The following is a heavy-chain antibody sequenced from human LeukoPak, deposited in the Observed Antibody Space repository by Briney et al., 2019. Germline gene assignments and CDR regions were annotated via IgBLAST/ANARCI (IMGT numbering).Heavy chain of an antibody. D-gene: IGHD2-2*03. CDR1: GGSISSYY. J-gene: IGHJ4*02. Sequence: PSETLSLTCTASGGSISSYYWSWIRQPPGKGLEWIGYIYYSGSTNYNPSLKSRVTISVDTSKNQFSLKLSSVTAADTGVYYCARTGSWIGWFDYWGQGALVTVSS. CDR3: ARTGSWIGWFDY. CDR2: IYYSGST. V-gene: IGHV4-59*01.